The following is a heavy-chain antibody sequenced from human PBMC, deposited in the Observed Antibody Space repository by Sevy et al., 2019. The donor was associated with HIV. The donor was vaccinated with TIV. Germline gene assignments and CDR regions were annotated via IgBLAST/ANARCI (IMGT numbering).Heavy chain of an antibody. CDR1: GFTFDDYA. CDR2: ISWNSGSI. CDR3: AKDKFYYDSSGYYFDY. D-gene: IGHD3-22*01. Sequence: GGSLRLSCAASGFTFDDYAMHWVRQAPGKGLEWVSGISWNSGSIGYADSVKGRFTISRDNAENSLYLQMNSLRAEDTALYYCAKDKFYYDSSGYYFDYWGQGTLVTVSS. J-gene: IGHJ4*02. V-gene: IGHV3-9*01.